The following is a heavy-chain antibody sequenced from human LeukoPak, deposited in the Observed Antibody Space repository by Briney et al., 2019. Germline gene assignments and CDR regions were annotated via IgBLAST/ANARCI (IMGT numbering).Heavy chain of an antibody. CDR3: AREGIGGSGSYLDY. CDR2: IWYDGSNK. V-gene: IGHV3-33*08. Sequence: PGGSLRLSCAASGFTFSSYSMHWVRQAPGKGLEWVAVIWYDGSNKYYADSVKGRFTISRDNSKNTLYLQMNSLRAEDTAVYYCAREGIGGSGSYLDYWGQGTLVTVSS. J-gene: IGHJ4*02. CDR1: GFTFSSYS. D-gene: IGHD3-10*01.